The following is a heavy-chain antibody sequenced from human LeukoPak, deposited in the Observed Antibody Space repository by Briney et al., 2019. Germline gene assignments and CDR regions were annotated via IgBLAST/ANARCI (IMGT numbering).Heavy chain of an antibody. CDR1: GGSFSGYY. CDR2: IYYSGST. J-gene: IGHJ3*02. V-gene: IGHV4-59*01. D-gene: IGHD6-19*01. CDR3: ARDYGSGWWIDI. Sequence: SETLSLTCAVYGGSFSGYYWSWIRQPPGKRLEWIGYIYYSGSTNYNPSLKSRVSISVDTSKNQFSLKLSSVTAADTAVYYCARDYGSGWWIDIWGQGTMVVVSS.